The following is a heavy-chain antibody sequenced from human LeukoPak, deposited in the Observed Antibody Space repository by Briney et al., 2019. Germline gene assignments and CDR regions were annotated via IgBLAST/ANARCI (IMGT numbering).Heavy chain of an antibody. CDR2: INPNSGGT. J-gene: IGHJ4*02. CDR1: GYTFTGYY. D-gene: IGHD6-6*01. Sequence: ASVKVSCKASGYTFTGYYMHWVRQAPGQGLEWMGWINPNSGGTNYAQKFQGRVTMTRDTSISTAYMELSRLRSDDTAVYYCARVGGILAARPPFDYWGQGTLVTVSS. V-gene: IGHV1-2*02. CDR3: ARVGGILAARPPFDY.